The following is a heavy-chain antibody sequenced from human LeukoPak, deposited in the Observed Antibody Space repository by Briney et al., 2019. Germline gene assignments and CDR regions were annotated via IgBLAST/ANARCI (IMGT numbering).Heavy chain of an antibody. V-gene: IGHV3-7*01. Sequence: GGSLRLSCAASGFTFSSYWMSWVRQAPGKGLEWVANIRQDGSEKYYVDSVKGLFTISRDNAKNSLYLQMNSLRAEDTAVYYCARVQSPCCSSGCYRYFDYGGQGALVTVSS. J-gene: IGHJ4*02. CDR1: GFTFSSYW. CDR3: ARVQSPCCSSGCYRYFDY. D-gene: IGHD6-19*01. CDR2: IRQDGSEK.